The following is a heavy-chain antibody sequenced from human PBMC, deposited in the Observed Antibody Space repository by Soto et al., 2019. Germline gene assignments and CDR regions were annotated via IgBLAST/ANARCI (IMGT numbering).Heavy chain of an antibody. CDR2: IKSKTDGGTT. Sequence: EVQVVESGGGLVKPGGSLRLSCAASGFIFSDAWMSWVRQAPGKGLEWVGRIKSKTDGGTTDYAAPVKGRFTISRDDSKKTLYLQMISLKTEDTAVCSCTGGDGGPTDYWGQGTLVTVSS. V-gene: IGHV3-15*01. J-gene: IGHJ4*02. D-gene: IGHD2-21*02. CDR1: GFIFSDAW. CDR3: TGGDGGPTDY.